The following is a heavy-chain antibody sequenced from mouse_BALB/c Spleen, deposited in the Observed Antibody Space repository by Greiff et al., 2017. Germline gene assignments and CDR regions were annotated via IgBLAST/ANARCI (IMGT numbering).Heavy chain of an antibody. J-gene: IGHJ4*01. CDR2: ISSGGGNT. Sequence: EVKLMESGGGLVKPGGSLKLSCAASGFTFSSYTMSWVRQTPEKRLEWVATISSGGGNTYYPDSVKGRFTISRDNAKNNLYLQMSILRSEDTALYYGARCYGNYHYYAMDYWGQGTSVTVSS. CDR1: GFTFSSYT. V-gene: IGHV5-9*03. D-gene: IGHD2-1*01. CDR3: ARCYGNYHYYAMDY.